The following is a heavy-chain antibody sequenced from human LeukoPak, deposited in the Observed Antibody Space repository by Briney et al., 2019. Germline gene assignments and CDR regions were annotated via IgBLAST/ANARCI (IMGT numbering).Heavy chain of an antibody. J-gene: IGHJ3*02. CDR2: ISYDGSNK. V-gene: IGHV3-30*18. CDR3: AKGRTVTLYDAFDI. D-gene: IGHD4-17*01. CDR1: GFTFSGYC. Sequence: PGGSLRLSCAASGFTFSGYCMSWVRQAPGKGLEWVAVISYDGSNKYYADSVKGRFTISRDNSKNTLYLQMNSLRAEDTAVYYCAKGRTVTLYDAFDIWGQGTMVTVSS.